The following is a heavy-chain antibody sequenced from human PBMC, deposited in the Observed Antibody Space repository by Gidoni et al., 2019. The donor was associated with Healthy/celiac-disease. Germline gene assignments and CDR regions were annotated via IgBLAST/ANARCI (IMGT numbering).Heavy chain of an antibody. J-gene: IGHJ4*02. V-gene: IGHV3-30*04. CDR1: GFTFSSYA. CDR2: ISYDGSNK. Sequence: QVQLVESGGGVVQPGRSLRLSCAAYGFTFSSYAMHWVRQAPGKGLEWVAVISYDGSNKYYADSVKGRFTISRDNSKNTLYLQMNSLRAEDTAVYYCARGVGYIFDYWGQGTLVTVAS. D-gene: IGHD6-13*01. CDR3: ARGVGYIFDY.